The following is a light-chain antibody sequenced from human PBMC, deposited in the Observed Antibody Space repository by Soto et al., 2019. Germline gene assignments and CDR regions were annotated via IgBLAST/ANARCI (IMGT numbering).Light chain of an antibody. CDR1: QSISSW. V-gene: IGKV1-5*03. J-gene: IGKJ2*01. Sequence: DIQMTQSPSTLSASVGDRVTITCRASQSISSWLAWYQQKPGKAPKLLIYKASSLESGGPSRFSGSGSGTEFTLTISSLQPDDFASYYCQQYNSHSRNTFGQGTKLEIK. CDR3: QQYNSHSRNT. CDR2: KAS.